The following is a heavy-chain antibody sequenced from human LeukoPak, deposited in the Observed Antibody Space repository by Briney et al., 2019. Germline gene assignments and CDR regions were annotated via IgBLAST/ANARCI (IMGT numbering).Heavy chain of an antibody. D-gene: IGHD3-10*01. CDR1: GFTFSSYS. J-gene: IGHJ3*02. CDR2: ISGSGGST. Sequence: GGSLRLSCAASGFTFSSYSMNWVRQAPGKGLEWVSAISGSGGSTYYADSVKGRFTISRDNSKNTLYLQMNSLRAEDTAVYYCAKYEYYYGSGSYPNEYDAFDIWGQGTMVTVSS. CDR3: AKYEYYYGSGSYPNEYDAFDI. V-gene: IGHV3-23*01.